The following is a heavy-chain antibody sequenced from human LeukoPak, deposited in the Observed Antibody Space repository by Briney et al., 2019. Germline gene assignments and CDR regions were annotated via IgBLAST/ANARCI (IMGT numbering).Heavy chain of an antibody. CDR2: TADNGDT. V-gene: IGHV3-23*01. D-gene: IGHD3/OR15-3a*01. Sequence: GRSLRLSRAAAGISFGTYDMSSVRQAPGKGLEWVSATADNGDTSYADSVKGRFTVSRDNSKNMMYLQMNSLRSDDTAVYYCAKEVRETTFGLFIYIDYWGQGTVVTVSS. CDR1: GISFGTYD. CDR3: AKEVRETTFGLFIYIDY. J-gene: IGHJ4*02.